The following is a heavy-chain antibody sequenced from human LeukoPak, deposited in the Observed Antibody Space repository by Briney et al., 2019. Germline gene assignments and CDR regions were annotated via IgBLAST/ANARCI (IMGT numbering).Heavy chain of an antibody. J-gene: IGHJ4*02. CDR2: TRYSGST. CDR1: GFSVSSGPYY. Sequence: SETLSLTCTVSGFSVSSGPYYWSWIRQSPGKGLEWIAYTRYSGSTNYNPSLKSRLTISLDTSKNQLSLKLGSVTAADTAVYYCARTWDYWGQGTLVTVSS. V-gene: IGHV4-61*01. CDR3: ARTWDY.